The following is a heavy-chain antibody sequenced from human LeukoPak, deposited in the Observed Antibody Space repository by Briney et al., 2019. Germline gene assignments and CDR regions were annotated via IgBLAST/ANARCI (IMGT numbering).Heavy chain of an antibody. Sequence: ASVKVSCKASGYTFTSYYMHWVRQAPGQGLEWMGIINPSGGSTSYAQKFQGRVTMTEDTSTDTAYMELSSLRSEDTAVYYCATDRSGSYPTTYFDYWGQGTLVTVSS. CDR3: ATDRSGSYPTTYFDY. V-gene: IGHV1-46*01. J-gene: IGHJ4*02. CDR1: GYTFTSYY. D-gene: IGHD1-26*01. CDR2: INPSGGST.